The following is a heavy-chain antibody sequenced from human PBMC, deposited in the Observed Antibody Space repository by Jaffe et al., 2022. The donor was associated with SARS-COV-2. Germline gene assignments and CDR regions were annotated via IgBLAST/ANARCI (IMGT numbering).Heavy chain of an antibody. Sequence: EVQLVESGGGLVQPGRSLRLSCAASGFTFDDYAMHWVRQAPGKGLEWVSGISWNSGSIGYADSVKGRFTISRDNAKNSLYLQMNSLRAEDTALYYCAKDTAAAIQNWFDPWGQGTLVTVSS. J-gene: IGHJ5*02. CDR3: AKDTAAAIQNWFDP. D-gene: IGHD2-2*01. CDR1: GFTFDDYA. CDR2: ISWNSGSI. V-gene: IGHV3-9*01.